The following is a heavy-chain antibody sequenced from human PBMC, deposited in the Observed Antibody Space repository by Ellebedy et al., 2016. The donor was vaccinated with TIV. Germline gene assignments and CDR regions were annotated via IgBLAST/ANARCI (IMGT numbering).Heavy chain of an antibody. Sequence: AASVKVSCKASGYTFTGYYMHGVRQAPGQGLEWKGWINPNSGGTNYAQKFQGWVTMTRDTSISTAYMELSRLRSDDTAVYYCARDGRSYSDFDYWGQGTLVTVSS. D-gene: IGHD1-26*01. CDR1: GYTFTGYY. V-gene: IGHV1-2*04. CDR3: ARDGRSYSDFDY. J-gene: IGHJ4*02. CDR2: INPNSGGT.